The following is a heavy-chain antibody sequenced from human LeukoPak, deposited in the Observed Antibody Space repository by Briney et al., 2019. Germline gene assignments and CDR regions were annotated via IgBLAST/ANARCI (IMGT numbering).Heavy chain of an antibody. CDR1: GYSFTSYW. J-gene: IGHJ4*02. Sequence: GASLRISCKGSGYSFTSYWIGWVRQMPGKGLESMGIIYPGDSDTRYSPSFQGQVTISADKSIRTAYLQWSSLKASDTAMCYCARPCCSSWCVTELVYWGQGTLVTVSS. V-gene: IGHV5-51*01. D-gene: IGHD6-13*01. CDR3: ARPCCSSWCVTELVY. CDR2: IYPGDSDT.